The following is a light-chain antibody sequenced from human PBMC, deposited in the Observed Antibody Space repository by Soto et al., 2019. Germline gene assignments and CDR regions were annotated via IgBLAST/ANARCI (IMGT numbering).Light chain of an antibody. CDR2: EVS. CDR1: SSDVGSYNL. V-gene: IGLV2-23*02. CDR3: CSYAGSRGV. J-gene: IGLJ1*01. Sequence: QSALTQPASVSGSPGQSITISCTGTSSDVGSYNLVSWYQQHPGKAPKLMIYEVSKRPSGVSNRFSGSKSGTTASLTISGVQAEDEAGYSCCSYAGSRGVFGTGTKVTVL.